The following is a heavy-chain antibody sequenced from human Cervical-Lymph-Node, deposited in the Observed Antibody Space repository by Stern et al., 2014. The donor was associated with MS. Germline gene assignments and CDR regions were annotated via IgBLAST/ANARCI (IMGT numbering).Heavy chain of an antibody. V-gene: IGHV7-4-1*02. CDR2: INTNTGDP. J-gene: IGHJ4*02. CDR3: IRLRKQLGNKYYFDY. CDR1: GYTFIYYG. D-gene: IGHD7-27*01. Sequence: MQLVESGSELKKPGASVKVSCKASGYTFIYYGINWVRQAPGQGLEWLGWINTNTGDPTYAQGFTGRFVFSLNTSVSTAYLQISSLKTEDTAVYYCIRLRKQLGNKYYFDYWGQGTLVTVSS.